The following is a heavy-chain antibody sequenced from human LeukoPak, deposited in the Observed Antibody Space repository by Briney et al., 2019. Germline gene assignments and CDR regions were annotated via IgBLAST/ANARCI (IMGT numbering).Heavy chain of an antibody. CDR1: GFPFSSYW. V-gene: IGHV3-74*01. J-gene: IGHJ6*02. CDR3: ASDSPYYGMDV. Sequence: GGSLRLSCAASGFPFSSYWMHWVRQVPGKGLLWVSRINSDGSATIYADSVRGRFTISRDNAKNTLYLQMRGLRVEDTAVYHCASDSPYYGMDVWGQGTTVTVSS. CDR2: INSDGSAT.